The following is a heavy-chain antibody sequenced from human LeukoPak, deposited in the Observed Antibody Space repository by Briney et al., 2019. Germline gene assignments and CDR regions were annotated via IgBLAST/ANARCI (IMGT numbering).Heavy chain of an antibody. Sequence: SETLSLTCAVYGGSFSGYYWSWIRQPPGKGLEWIGEINHSGSTNYNPSLKSRVTISVDTSKNQFSLKLSSVTAADTAVYYCAXXYYDSSGYSGWFDPWGQGTLVTVSS. D-gene: IGHD3-22*01. J-gene: IGHJ5*02. CDR3: AXXYYDSSGYSGWFDP. CDR1: GGSFSGYY. V-gene: IGHV4-34*01. CDR2: INHSGST.